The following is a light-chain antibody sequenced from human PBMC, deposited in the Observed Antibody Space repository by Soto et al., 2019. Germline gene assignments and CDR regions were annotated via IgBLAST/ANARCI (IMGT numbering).Light chain of an antibody. V-gene: IGKV3-20*01. J-gene: IGKJ2*01. CDR2: GAS. CDR3: QQYGSSPPAT. CDR1: QSVSNSY. Sequence: EIVLTQSPGTLSLSPGERATLSCRASQSVSNSYLAWYQQKPGQAPRLLIYGASSRATGIPDRFSGRGSGTDFTLTISKVEPEDFAVYYCQQYGSSPPATFGQGTKLDIK.